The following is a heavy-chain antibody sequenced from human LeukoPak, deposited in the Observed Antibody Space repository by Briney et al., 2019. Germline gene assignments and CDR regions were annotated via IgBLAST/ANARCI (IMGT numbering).Heavy chain of an antibody. CDR3: ARVPFTMVRGVDPGGY. Sequence: PGGSLRLSCAASGFTVSDTYMSWVRQAPGKGLEWVSVIYSGGTTYYADSVKGRFTISRDNSKNTLYLQMNSLRAEDTALYYCARVPFTMVRGVDPGGYWGQGTLVTVSS. J-gene: IGHJ4*02. CDR2: IYSGGTT. D-gene: IGHD3-10*01. CDR1: GFTVSDTY. V-gene: IGHV3-53*01.